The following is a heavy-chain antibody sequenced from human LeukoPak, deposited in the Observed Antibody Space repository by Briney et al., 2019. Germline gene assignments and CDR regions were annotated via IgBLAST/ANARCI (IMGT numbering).Heavy chain of an antibody. V-gene: IGHV3-23*01. D-gene: IGHD1-1*01. CDR2: IRGSGGGT. J-gene: IGHJ4*02. Sequence: GGSLRLSCAASGFTFSSYGMHWVRQATGKGLEWVSTIRGSGGGTYYADSVKGRFTISRDNSKNTLYLQMNSLRGEDSAIYYCAKGQELDDGVIDSWGQGTLVTVSS. CDR1: GFTFSSYG. CDR3: AKGQELDDGVIDS.